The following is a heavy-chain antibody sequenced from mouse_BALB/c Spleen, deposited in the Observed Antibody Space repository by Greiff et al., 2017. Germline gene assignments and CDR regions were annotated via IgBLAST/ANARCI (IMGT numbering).Heavy chain of an antibody. CDR2: INPSNGGT. J-gene: IGHJ1*01. CDR1: GYTFTSYY. Sequence: VQLKESGAELVNPGASVKLSCKASGYTFTSYYMYWVKQRPGQGLEWIGEINPSNGGTNFNEKFKSKTTLTVDKSSSTAYMQLSSLTSEDSAVYYCTRDGSSSWYFDVWGAGTTVTISS. CDR3: TRDGSSSWYFDV. V-gene: IGHV1S81*02. D-gene: IGHD1-1*01.